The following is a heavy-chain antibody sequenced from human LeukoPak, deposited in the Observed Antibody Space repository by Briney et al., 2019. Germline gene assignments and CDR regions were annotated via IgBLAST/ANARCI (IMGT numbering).Heavy chain of an antibody. D-gene: IGHD6-13*01. CDR2: ISSSGSTI. CDR3: ARDRWYSSSWYGTYYFDY. J-gene: IGHJ4*02. V-gene: IGHV3-11*01. Sequence: KTGGSLRLSCAASGFTFSDYYMSWIRQAPGKGLEWVSYISSSGSTIYYADSVKGRFTISRDNAKNSLYLQMNSLRAEDTAVYYCARDRWYSSSWYGTYYFDYWGQGTLVTVSS. CDR1: GFTFSDYY.